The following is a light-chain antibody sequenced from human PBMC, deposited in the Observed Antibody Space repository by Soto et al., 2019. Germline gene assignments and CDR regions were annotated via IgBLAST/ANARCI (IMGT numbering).Light chain of an antibody. Sequence: DVQMTQSPSSLAASLGDRVTITCQASQPISNYLAWYQQKPGQAPKLPIYDASNLATGISSRFSGSGSGTDFTLTISSLQSEDIAIYYCQQHDNLPWTFGEGTKVDIK. J-gene: IGKJ1*01. CDR3: QQHDNLPWT. V-gene: IGKV1-33*01. CDR2: DAS. CDR1: QPISNY.